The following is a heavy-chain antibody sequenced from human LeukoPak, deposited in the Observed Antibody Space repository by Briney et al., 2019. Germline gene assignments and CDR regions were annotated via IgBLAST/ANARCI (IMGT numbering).Heavy chain of an antibody. D-gene: IGHD3-22*01. CDR1: GFTFDDYA. CDR3: AKDSDALVVVTSFDY. J-gene: IGHJ4*02. V-gene: IGHV3-9*01. CDR2: ISWNSGSI. Sequence: GGSLRLSCAASGFTFDDYAMHWVRQAPGKGLEWVSGISWNSGSIGYADSVKGRFTISRDNAKNSLYLQMNSLRAEDTALYYCAKDSDALVVVTSFDYWGQGTLVTVSS.